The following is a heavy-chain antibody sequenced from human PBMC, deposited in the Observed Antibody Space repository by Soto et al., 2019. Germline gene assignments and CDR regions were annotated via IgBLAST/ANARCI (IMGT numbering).Heavy chain of an antibody. CDR1: GGTFSNYA. CDR2: IIPIFGTA. V-gene: IGHV1-69*01. D-gene: IGHD5-18*01. Sequence: QVQLVQSRAEVKKPGSSVKVACKASGGTFSNYAISWVRQAPGQGLEWMGGIIPIFGTANYAQKFQGRVTITADESTSTAYMELSSLRSEDTAVYYCARDGYSYGNDYWRQGTLVTVSS. CDR3: ARDGYSYGNDY. J-gene: IGHJ4*02.